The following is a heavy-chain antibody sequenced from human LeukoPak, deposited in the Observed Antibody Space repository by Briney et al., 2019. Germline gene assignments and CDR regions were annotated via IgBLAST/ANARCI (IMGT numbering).Heavy chain of an antibody. CDR1: GFTVSSNY. CDR2: IYSGGST. CDR3: AKSTPVRTSSWYYFDY. J-gene: IGHJ4*02. D-gene: IGHD6-13*01. V-gene: IGHV3-53*05. Sequence: GGSLRLSCAASGFTVSSNYMSWVRQAPGKGLEWVSVIYSGGSTYYADSVKGRFTISRDNSKNTLYLQMNSLRAEDTAVYYCAKSTPVRTSSWYYFDYWGQGTLVTVSS.